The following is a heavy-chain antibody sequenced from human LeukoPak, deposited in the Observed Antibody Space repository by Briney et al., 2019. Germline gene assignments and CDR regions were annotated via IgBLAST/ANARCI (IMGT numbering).Heavy chain of an antibody. V-gene: IGHV3-21*01. Sequence: GGSPKHSCAASCVNCSSYSMNCVLHAPGEGLEGGSSISSSSSYIYYADSVKGRFTISRDNAKNSLYLQMNSLRAEDTAVYYCARSGYSSSWLFDYWGQGTLVTVSS. D-gene: IGHD6-13*01. CDR2: ISSSSSYI. J-gene: IGHJ4*02. CDR3: ARSGYSSSWLFDY. CDR1: CVNCSSYS.